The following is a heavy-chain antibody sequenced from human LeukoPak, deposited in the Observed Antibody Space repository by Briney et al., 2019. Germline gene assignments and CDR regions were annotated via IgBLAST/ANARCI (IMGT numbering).Heavy chain of an antibody. V-gene: IGHV4-30-4*08. J-gene: IGHJ4*02. CDR2: GYYSGRT. CDR3: ARDVRRRGASNYFDN. CDR1: GGSISSADYY. D-gene: IGHD2-2*01. Sequence: SETLYLTCTVSGGSISSADYYWSWIRQPPGKGLEWIGYGYYSGRTYYNPSLKSRLTISLDTSKNHFSLNLSSVTAADTAVYFCARDVRRRGASNYFDNWGQGTLVTVSS.